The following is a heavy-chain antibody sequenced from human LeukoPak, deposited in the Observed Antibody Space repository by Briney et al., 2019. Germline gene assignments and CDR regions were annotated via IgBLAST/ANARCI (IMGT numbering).Heavy chain of an antibody. Sequence: KPSETLSLTCTVSGGSISSYYWSWIRQPPGKGLEWIGNIYYSGSTNYNPSLKSRVTISVDTSKNQFSLKLSSVTAADTAVYYCARRNYYGSGSYWHFDYWGQGTLVTVSS. D-gene: IGHD3-10*01. V-gene: IGHV4-59*08. CDR1: GGSISSYY. CDR2: IYYSGST. CDR3: ARRNYYGSGSYWHFDY. J-gene: IGHJ4*02.